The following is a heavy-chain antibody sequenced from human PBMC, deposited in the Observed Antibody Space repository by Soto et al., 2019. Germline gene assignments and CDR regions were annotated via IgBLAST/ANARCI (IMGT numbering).Heavy chain of an antibody. CDR3: GTNTAVDYYYCGMDV. D-gene: IGHD5-18*01. J-gene: IGHJ6*02. CDR1: GGTFSSYA. CDR2: IIPIFGTA. Sequence: QVQLVQSGAEVKKPGSSVKVSCKASGGTFSSYAISWARQAPGQGLEWMGGIIPIFGTADYAQKFQRRVTXXADESTSTGYMELSSLRSEDTAVYYCGTNTAVDYYYCGMDVWGQGTAVTVSS. V-gene: IGHV1-69*12.